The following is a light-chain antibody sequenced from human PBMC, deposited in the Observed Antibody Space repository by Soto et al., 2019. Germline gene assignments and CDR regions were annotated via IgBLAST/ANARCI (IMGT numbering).Light chain of an antibody. Sequence: IQLTQSPSSLAASVGDRVTITCRASQDISNYLVWYQQKPGKAPNLLIYAASTLQSGVPVRFSGGWSGTDFTLTISSLQPEDFATYYCQLLSRKPPHTFGQGTKVEIK. J-gene: IGKJ2*01. CDR2: AAS. CDR3: QLLSRKPPHT. V-gene: IGKV1-9*01. CDR1: QDISNY.